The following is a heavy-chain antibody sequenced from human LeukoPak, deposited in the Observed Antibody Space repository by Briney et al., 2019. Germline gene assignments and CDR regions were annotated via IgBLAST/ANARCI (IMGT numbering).Heavy chain of an antibody. CDR3: AKVTFFGVVIWTFDY. J-gene: IGHJ4*02. V-gene: IGHV3-23*01. D-gene: IGHD3-3*01. CDR2: ISGSGGST. Sequence: GSLRLSCAASGFTFSSYAMSWVRQAPGKGLEWVSAISGSGGSTYYADSVKGRFTISRDNSKNTLYLQMNSLRAEDTAVYYCAKVTFFGVVIWTFDYWGQGTLVTVSS. CDR1: GFTFSSYA.